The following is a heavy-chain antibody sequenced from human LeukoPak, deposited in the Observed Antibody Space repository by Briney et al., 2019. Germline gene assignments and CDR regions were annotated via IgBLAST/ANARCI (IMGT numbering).Heavy chain of an antibody. D-gene: IGHD3-22*01. CDR3: ARGSDDSSGYYIPYIDY. V-gene: IGHV4-34*01. Sequence: SETLSLTCAVYGGSFSGYYWSWIRQPPGKGLEWIGEINHSGSTNYNPSLKSRATISVDTSKNQFSLKLSSVTAADTAVYYCARGSDDSSGYYIPYIDYWGQGTLVTVSS. CDR2: INHSGST. J-gene: IGHJ4*02. CDR1: GGSFSGYY.